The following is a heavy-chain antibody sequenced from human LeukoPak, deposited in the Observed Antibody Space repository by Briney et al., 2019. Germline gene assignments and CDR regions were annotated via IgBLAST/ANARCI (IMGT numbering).Heavy chain of an antibody. Sequence: GGSLRLSCAASGFTFSDYYMSWIRQAPGKGLEWVSYISSSGSTIYYADSVKGRFTISRDNAKNSLYLQMNSLRAEDTAVYYCARDGYYDFWSGYYIDHWGQGTLVTVSS. CDR3: ARDGYYDFWSGYYIDH. CDR2: ISSSGSTI. D-gene: IGHD3-3*01. CDR1: GFTFSDYY. J-gene: IGHJ4*02. V-gene: IGHV3-11*04.